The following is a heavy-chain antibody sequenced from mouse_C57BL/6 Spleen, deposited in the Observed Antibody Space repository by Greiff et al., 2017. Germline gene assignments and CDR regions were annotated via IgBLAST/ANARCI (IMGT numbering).Heavy chain of an antibody. Sequence: EVHLVESGGGLVKPGGSLKLSCAASGFTFSDYGMHWVRQAPERGLEWVAYISSGSSTIYYADTVKGRFTISRDNAKNTLFLQMTSLRSEDTAMYYCARQGDYYSNYLDYWGQGTTLTVSS. CDR1: GFTFSDYG. CDR3: ARQGDYYSNYLDY. V-gene: IGHV5-17*01. CDR2: ISSGSSTI. J-gene: IGHJ2*01. D-gene: IGHD2-5*01.